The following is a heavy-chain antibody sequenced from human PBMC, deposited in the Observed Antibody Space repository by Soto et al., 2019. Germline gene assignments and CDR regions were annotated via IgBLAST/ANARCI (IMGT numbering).Heavy chain of an antibody. CDR1: GFTFSTYW. CDR2: INQDGSER. V-gene: IGHV3-7*01. D-gene: IGHD3-16*01. CDR3: VCGGNFFVY. Sequence: EVQLVESGGGLVQPGGSLRLPCAASGFTFSTYWMTWVRQPPGKGLEWVASINQDGSERYYVDSVRGRFTISRDNAKTSLYLQMNSLRAEDTAVYYCVCGGNFFVYWGPRTLVTVSP. J-gene: IGHJ4*02.